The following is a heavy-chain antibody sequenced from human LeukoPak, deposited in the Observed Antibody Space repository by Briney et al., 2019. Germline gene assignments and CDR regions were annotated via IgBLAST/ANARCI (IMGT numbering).Heavy chain of an antibody. CDR2: INHSGTT. J-gene: IGHJ4*02. CDR3: ARAFLVGYSPEEYFFDY. D-gene: IGHD2-21*01. Sequence: PSETLSLTCAVYGGSFSGYYWSWIRQPPGKGLEWIGEINHSGTTNYNPSLKSRVTISVDQSKNQFSLKLNSVTAADTAVYYCARAFLVGYSPEEYFFDYWGQGTLVTVSS. CDR1: GGSFSGYY. V-gene: IGHV4-34*01.